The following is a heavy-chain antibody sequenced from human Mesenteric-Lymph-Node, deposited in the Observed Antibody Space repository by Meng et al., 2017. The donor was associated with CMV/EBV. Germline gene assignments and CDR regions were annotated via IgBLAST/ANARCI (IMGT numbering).Heavy chain of an antibody. CDR3: ARRLLWFGEGFDY. V-gene: IGHV1-46*01. CDR1: GYTFTSYY. D-gene: IGHD3-10*01. Sequence: KASGYTFTSYYMHWVRQAPRQGLEWMGIINPSGGSTSYAQKFQGRVTMTRDTSTSTVYMELSSLRSEDTAVYYCARRLLWFGEGFDYWGQGTLVTVSS. J-gene: IGHJ4*02. CDR2: INPSGGST.